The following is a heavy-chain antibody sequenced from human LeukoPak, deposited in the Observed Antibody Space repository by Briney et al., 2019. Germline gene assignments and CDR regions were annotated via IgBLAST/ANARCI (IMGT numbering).Heavy chain of an antibody. CDR2: ISSSSTST. CDR1: GFTFSDYY. CDR3: AKANGYFFDC. D-gene: IGHD2-8*01. V-gene: IGHV3-11*05. Sequence: SLRLSRAPSGFTFSDYYMSWIRQAPGKGLEWISYISSSSTSTNYADSVKGRFTISRDNAKNSLYLQMNSLRAEDTAVYYCAKANGYFFDCWGGGTLVTVSS. J-gene: IGHJ4*02.